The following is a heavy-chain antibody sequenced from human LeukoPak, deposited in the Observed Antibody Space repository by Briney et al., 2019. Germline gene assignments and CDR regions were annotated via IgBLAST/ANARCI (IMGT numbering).Heavy chain of an antibody. CDR2: ISYDGNIE. V-gene: IGHV3-30*03. J-gene: IGHJ4*02. CDR3: ASASSHRIAAGGDY. CDR1: GFTFRSYA. D-gene: IGHD6-13*01. Sequence: GTSLRLSCAASGFTFRSYAMHWVRQAPGKGLEWVATISYDGNIEYCADSVKGRFTISRDNAKNTLYLQMNSLRAEDTAVYYCASASSHRIAAGGDYWGQGTLVTVSS.